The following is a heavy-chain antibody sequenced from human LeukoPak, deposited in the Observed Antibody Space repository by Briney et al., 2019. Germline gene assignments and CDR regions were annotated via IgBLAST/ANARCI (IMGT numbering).Heavy chain of an antibody. CDR2: ISGSGGST. V-gene: IGHV3-23*01. J-gene: IGHJ3*02. D-gene: IGHD3-22*01. CDR1: GFTFSSYA. CDR3: ATRGKFKYYYDSSAAPFDI. Sequence: GGSLRLSCAASGFTFSSYAMSWVRQAPGKGLEWVSAISGSGGSTYYADSVKGRFTISRDNSKNTLYLQMNSLRAEDTAVYYCATRGKFKYYYDSSAAPFDIWGQGTMVTVSS.